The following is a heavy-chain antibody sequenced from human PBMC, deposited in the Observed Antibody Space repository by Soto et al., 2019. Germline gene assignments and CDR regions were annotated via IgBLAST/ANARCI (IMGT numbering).Heavy chain of an antibody. Sequence: EVQLVESGGGSVEPGGSLRLSCAASGFIFSDHYMDWVRQAPGKGLEWIGRVRNQANGYTTEYAASVRGRFTVSRDDSMNSLYLQMNYLRPDDTAMYYCVRNLASGGTYYFDYWGQGPLVTVSS. D-gene: IGHD2-15*01. CDR1: GFIFSDHY. CDR2: VRNQANGYTT. V-gene: IGHV3-72*01. J-gene: IGHJ4*02. CDR3: VRNLASGGTYYFDY.